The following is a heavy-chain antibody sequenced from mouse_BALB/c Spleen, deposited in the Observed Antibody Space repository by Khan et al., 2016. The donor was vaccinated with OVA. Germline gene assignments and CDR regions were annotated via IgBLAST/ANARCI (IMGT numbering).Heavy chain of an antibody. J-gene: IGHJ3*01. CDR2: INSDGDYT. CDR3: ASHLTGSFAY. Sequence: EVELVESGGDLVRPGGSLKLSCAASGFTFSAYGMSWVRQSPDKRLEWVATINSDGDYTYYPDSVKGRFTISRDNAKNTLYLQMSSLKSEDTAMYYCASHLTGSFAYWGQGTLVTVSA. CDR1: GFTFSAYG. V-gene: IGHV5-6*01. D-gene: IGHD4-1*01.